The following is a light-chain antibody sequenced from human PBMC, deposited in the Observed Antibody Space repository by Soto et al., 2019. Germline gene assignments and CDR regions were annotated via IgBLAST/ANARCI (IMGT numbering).Light chain of an antibody. V-gene: IGLV1-51*01. J-gene: IGLJ3*02. Sequence: QAVVTQPPSVSAAPGQNVTISCSGSNSNIGNNYVSWYQQLPGTAPRLLIYDNNERPSGISDRFSGSKSGTSATLGITGLQTGDEADYYCGTWDSRLSVVLFGGGTQLTVL. CDR1: NSNIGNNY. CDR2: DNN. CDR3: GTWDSRLSVVL.